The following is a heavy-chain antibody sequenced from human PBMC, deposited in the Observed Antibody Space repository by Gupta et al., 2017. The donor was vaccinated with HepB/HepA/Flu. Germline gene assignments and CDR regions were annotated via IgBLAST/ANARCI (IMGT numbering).Heavy chain of an antibody. J-gene: IGHJ4*02. CDR2: IYYSGST. Sequence: QLQLQESGPGLVKPSETLSLTCTVSGGSIISSSYYWGWIRQPPGKGLEWIGSIYYSGSTYYNPSPKSRVTISVDTSKNQFSLKLSSVTAADTAVYYCARQDPDFWSGHFDYWGQGTLVTVSS. CDR3: ARQDPDFWSGHFDY. V-gene: IGHV4-39*01. D-gene: IGHD3-3*01. CDR1: GGSIISSSYY.